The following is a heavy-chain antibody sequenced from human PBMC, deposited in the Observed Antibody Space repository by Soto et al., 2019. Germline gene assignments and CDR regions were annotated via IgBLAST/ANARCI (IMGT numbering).Heavy chain of an antibody. CDR3: ARGPRDYFDSSGYYLPHWFDP. CDR1: GYSFASYW. D-gene: IGHD3-22*01. J-gene: IGHJ5*02. CDR2: IYRSNSNA. V-gene: IGHV5-51*01. Sequence: PGESLKISCKTSGYSFASYWIDWVRQMPGKGLEWMGTIYRSNSNARYSPSFQGQVTISADESISTAYLQWSSLKSSDTAMYYCARGPRDYFDSSGYYLPHWFDPWGQGTLVTVSS.